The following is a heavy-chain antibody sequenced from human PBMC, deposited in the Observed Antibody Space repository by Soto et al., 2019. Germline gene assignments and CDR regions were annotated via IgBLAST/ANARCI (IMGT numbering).Heavy chain of an antibody. CDR2: ISADDGYT. V-gene: IGHV1-18*01. CDR1: GYTFSSHG. Sequence: QVQLVQSGAEMKKPGASVKVSGKASGYTFSSHGINWVRQAPGQRLEWVGWISADDGYTNYAQNLQDRVIMTTDTSTSTAYMELTSLRSDDTAVYYCARDVFYWGQGTLVTVSS. J-gene: IGHJ4*02. CDR3: ARDVFY.